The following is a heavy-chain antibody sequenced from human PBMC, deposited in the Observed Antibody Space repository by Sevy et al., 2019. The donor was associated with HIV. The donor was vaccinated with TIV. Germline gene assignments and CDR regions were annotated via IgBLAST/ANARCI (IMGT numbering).Heavy chain of an antibody. D-gene: IGHD3-3*01. CDR2: IYPGDSDT. CDR3: ARRYDFWSGYPKYSFEY. CDR1: GYSFTSYW. V-gene: IGHV5-51*01. J-gene: IGHJ4*02. Sequence: GESLKFSCKGSGYSFTSYWIGWVRQMPGKGLEWMGIIYPGDSDTRYSPSFQGQVTISADKSISTAYLQWSSLKASDTAMYYCARRYDFWSGYPKYSFEYWGQGTLVTVSS.